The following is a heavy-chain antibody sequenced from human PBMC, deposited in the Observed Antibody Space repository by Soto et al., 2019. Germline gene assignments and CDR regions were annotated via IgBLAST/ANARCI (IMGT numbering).Heavy chain of an antibody. V-gene: IGHV1-69*13. CDR1: GGTFSSYA. J-gene: IGHJ6*02. CDR3: ARVGQQLGPYYYGMDV. Sequence: SVKVSCKASGGTFSSYAISWVRQAPGQGLEWMGGIIPIFGTANYAQKFQGRVTITADESTSTAYMELSSLRSEDTAVYYCARVGQQLGPYYYGMDVWGQGTTVTVSS. CDR2: IIPIFGTA. D-gene: IGHD6-13*01.